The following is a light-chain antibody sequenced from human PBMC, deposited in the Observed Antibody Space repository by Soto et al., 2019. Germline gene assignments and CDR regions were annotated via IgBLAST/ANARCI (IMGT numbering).Light chain of an antibody. CDR1: SSDVGGYNY. V-gene: IGLV2-14*01. CDR2: DVS. Sequence: QAVVTQPASVSGSPEQSITISCTGTSSDVGGYNYVSWYQQHPGKAPKLMIYDVSNRPSGVSNRFSGSKSGNTASLTISGLQAEDEADYYCSSYTSSSTPNWVFGGGTKLTVL. J-gene: IGLJ3*02. CDR3: SSYTSSSTPNWV.